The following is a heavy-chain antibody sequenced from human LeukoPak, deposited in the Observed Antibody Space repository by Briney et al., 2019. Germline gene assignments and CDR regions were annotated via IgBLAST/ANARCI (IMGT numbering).Heavy chain of an antibody. CDR3: ARGSGSYFNAFDI. CDR1: GYSFSTHW. V-gene: IGHV5-51*01. D-gene: IGHD1-26*01. Sequence: GESLKISCKGSGYSFSTHWIGWVRQMPGKGLEWLRIIYAGDFDTRYSPSFQGQVTISVDRAINTAYLQWNSLKASDTATYYCARGSGSYFNAFDIWGQGTMVTVSS. CDR2: IYAGDFDT. J-gene: IGHJ3*02.